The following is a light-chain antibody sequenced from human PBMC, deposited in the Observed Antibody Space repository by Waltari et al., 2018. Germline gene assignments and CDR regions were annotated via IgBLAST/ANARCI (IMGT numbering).Light chain of an antibody. CDR1: SGDVGGYPY. CDR3: SSYSDSNNLV. V-gene: IGLV2-8*01. J-gene: IGLJ2*01. Sequence: QSALTQPPSASWSPGQSVTISCTGTSGDVGGYPYVSWYQQHPGRAPKLIIYEVNKRPAGVPGRFSGSKSGNTASLTVSGPQAEDEAEYYCSSYSDSNNLVFGGGTKLTVL. CDR2: EVN.